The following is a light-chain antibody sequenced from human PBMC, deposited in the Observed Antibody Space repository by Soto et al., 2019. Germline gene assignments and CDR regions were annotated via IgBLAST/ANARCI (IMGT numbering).Light chain of an antibody. J-gene: IGLJ3*02. CDR2: VNSGGSH. CDR3: QTWGTGFRL. CDR1: SGHSSYA. V-gene: IGLV4-69*02. Sequence: QAVVTQSPSASASLGASVKLTCTLSSGHSSYAIAWHQQQPEKGPRFLMKVNSGGSHSKGDGIPDRFSGSSSGAERYLTISSLQSEDEADYFCQTWGTGFRLFGGGTKSPS.